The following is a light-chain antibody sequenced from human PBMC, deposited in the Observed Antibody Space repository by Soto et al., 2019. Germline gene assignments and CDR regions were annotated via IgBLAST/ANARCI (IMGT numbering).Light chain of an antibody. Sequence: DIVMTHSAAAVSVAPGERVTFSCRASQGVSRKLAWYQQRPGQAPRLLISEASNRATGIPARFSGSGSGTDFTLTISSLEPEDFAVYYCQQSHNWPRTFGQGTKVDIK. CDR1: QGVSRK. CDR2: EAS. V-gene: IGKV3-11*01. CDR3: QQSHNWPRT. J-gene: IGKJ1*01.